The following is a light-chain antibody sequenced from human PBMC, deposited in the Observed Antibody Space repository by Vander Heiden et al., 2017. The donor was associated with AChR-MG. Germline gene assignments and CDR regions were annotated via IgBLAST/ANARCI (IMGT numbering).Light chain of an antibody. CDR3: QQYNKGPPAWT. V-gene: IGKV3-15*01. Sequence: EVEMTQFPATLSVSPGERVTLSCRASQSVRSDLAWYQQKPGQAPRLLIYDSSTRATGVPARFSGSGSETEFTLTINSLQSEDFAIYYCQQYNKGPPAWTFGQRTKVDFK. J-gene: IGKJ1*01. CDR2: DSS. CDR1: QSVRSD.